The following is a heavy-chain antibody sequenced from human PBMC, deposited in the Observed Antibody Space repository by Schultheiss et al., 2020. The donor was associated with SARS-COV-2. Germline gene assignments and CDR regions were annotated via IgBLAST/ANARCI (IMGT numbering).Heavy chain of an antibody. V-gene: IGHV3-48*03. CDR3: ARGGTYGMDV. J-gene: IGHJ6*02. CDR1: GFTFSSYE. D-gene: IGHD3-16*01. Sequence: GGSLRLSCAASGFTFSSYEMNWVRQAPGKGLEWVSYISSSGSTIYYADSVKGRFTISRDNAKNSLYLQMSSLRAKDTAVYYCARGGTYGMDVWGQGTTVTVSS. CDR2: ISSSGSTI.